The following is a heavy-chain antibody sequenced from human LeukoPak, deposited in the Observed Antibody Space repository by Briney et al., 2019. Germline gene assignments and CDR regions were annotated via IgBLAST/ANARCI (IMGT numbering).Heavy chain of an antibody. CDR3: ARDLGYCSGGSCYRNWFDP. Sequence: GAPVKVSCKASGYTFTSHGISWVRQAPGQGVEWVGWISAYNGNTNYVQKLQGRVTMTTDTSTSTAYMELRSLRSDDTAVYYCARDLGYCSGGSCYRNWFDPWGQGTLVTVSS. J-gene: IGHJ5*02. V-gene: IGHV1-18*01. CDR2: ISAYNGNT. D-gene: IGHD2-15*01. CDR1: GYTFTSHG.